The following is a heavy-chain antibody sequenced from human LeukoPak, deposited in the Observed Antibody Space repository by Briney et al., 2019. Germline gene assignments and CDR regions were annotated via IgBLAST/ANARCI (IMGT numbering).Heavy chain of an antibody. V-gene: IGHV1-46*01. Sequence: GESLKISCKGSGYSFTSYYMHWVRQAPGQGLEWMGIINPSGGSTSYAQKFQGRVTMTRDTSTSTVYMELSSLRSEDTAVYYCAREGHFGFDPWGQGTLVTVSS. D-gene: IGHD3-3*02. CDR1: GYSFTSYY. J-gene: IGHJ5*02. CDR2: INPSGGST. CDR3: AREGHFGFDP.